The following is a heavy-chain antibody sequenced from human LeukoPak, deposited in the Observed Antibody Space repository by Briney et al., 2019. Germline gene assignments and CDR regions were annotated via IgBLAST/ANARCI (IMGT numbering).Heavy chain of an antibody. Sequence: PSETLSLTCTVSGGSISSGDYYRSWIRQPPGKGLEWIGYIYYSGSTYYYPSLKSRVTISVDASTNQFCLTLGSVHAADTAGDFWARGGRGNHFLDWGQGTLVTVSS. CDR2: IYYSGST. D-gene: IGHD1-14*01. CDR3: ARGGRGNHFLD. CDR1: GGSISSGDYY. V-gene: IGHV4-30-4*08. J-gene: IGHJ4*02.